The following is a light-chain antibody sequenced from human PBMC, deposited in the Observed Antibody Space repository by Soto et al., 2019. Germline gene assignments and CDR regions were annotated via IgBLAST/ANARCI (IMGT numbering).Light chain of an antibody. Sequence: EIVVTQSPVTLSLSPGDRATLSCRASRSVGTYLAWYQQKPGQAPRLLIYDTSHRATGIPARFSGSGSGTDFTLTISSLEPEDFAVYYCQQRSSWMWAFGQGTRVEVK. CDR3: QQRSSWMWA. V-gene: IGKV3-11*01. CDR2: DTS. CDR1: RSVGTY. J-gene: IGKJ1*01.